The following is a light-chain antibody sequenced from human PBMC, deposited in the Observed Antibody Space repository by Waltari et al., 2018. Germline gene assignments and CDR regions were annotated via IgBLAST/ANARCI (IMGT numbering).Light chain of an antibody. CDR3: QQYGSLPRT. J-gene: IGKJ1*01. CDR2: SVT. Sequence: EIVLMQSPGTLSVSPGDRVTRSCRASQTVSNRWLAWYQQKPGQAPRLLIYSVTSRAPGTPSRFSGSGSGTDFTLTISRLEPGDFGVYYCQQYGSLPRTFGQGTKVEI. CDR1: QTVSNRW. V-gene: IGKV3-20*01.